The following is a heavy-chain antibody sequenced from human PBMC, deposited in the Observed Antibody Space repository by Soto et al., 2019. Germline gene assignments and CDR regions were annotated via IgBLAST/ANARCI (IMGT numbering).Heavy chain of an antibody. V-gene: IGHV1-69*18. Sequence: VQMVQSGAEVKEPGSSVKVSCTNSGDTFSHYVMSWVRQAPGQGLEWMGSLAPISGSPNYAERFEGRLTISADAGTSTMYMELRSLKYDDTAVYYSARIGVGSRRWGQGTMVTVSS. D-gene: IGHD1-26*01. J-gene: IGHJ3*01. CDR1: GDTFSHYV. CDR3: ARIGVGSRR. CDR2: LAPISGSP.